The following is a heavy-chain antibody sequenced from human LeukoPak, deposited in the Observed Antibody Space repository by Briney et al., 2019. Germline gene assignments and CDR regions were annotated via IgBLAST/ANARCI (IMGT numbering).Heavy chain of an antibody. D-gene: IGHD4-17*01. V-gene: IGHV1-18*01. CDR2: ISGYNGAT. CDR1: GYTFNSYG. CDR3: ARDASYGPHAFDI. Sequence: ASVKVSCKVSGYTFNSYGISWVRQAPGQGLEWMGWISGYNGATNYAQKVQGRVTVTTDTSTSTAYMELRSLTSDDTAVHYCARDASYGPHAFDIWGPGTMVTVSS. J-gene: IGHJ3*02.